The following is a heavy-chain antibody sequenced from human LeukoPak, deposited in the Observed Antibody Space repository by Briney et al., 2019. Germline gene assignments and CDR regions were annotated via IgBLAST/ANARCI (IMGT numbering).Heavy chain of an antibody. CDR1: GYTFTSYD. CDR3: ARGEGYGSGSYYTLGY. D-gene: IGHD3-10*01. V-gene: IGHV1-8*01. J-gene: IGHJ4*02. Sequence: GASVKVSCKASGYTFTSYDINWVRQATGQGLEWMGWMNPNSGNTGYAQKFQGRVTMTRNTSISTAYMELSSLRSEDTAVYYCARGEGYGSGSYYTLGYWGQGTLVTVSS. CDR2: MNPNSGNT.